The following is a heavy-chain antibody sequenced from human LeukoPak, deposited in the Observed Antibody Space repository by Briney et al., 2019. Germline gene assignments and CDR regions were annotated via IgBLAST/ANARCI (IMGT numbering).Heavy chain of an antibody. CDR3: ARDSWAGNDAFDI. D-gene: IGHD2-15*01. J-gene: IGHJ3*02. CDR2: IYYSGST. Sequence: SETLSLTCTVSGGSISSSSYYWGWIRQPPGKGLEWIGSIYYSGSTYYNPSLKSRVTISVDTSKNQFSLKLSSVTAADTAVYYCARDSWAGNDAFDIWGQGTMVTVSS. CDR1: GGSISSSSYY. V-gene: IGHV4-39*07.